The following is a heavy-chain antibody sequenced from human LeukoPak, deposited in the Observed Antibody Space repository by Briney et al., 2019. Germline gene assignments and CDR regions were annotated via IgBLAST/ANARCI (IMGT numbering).Heavy chain of an antibody. J-gene: IGHJ4*02. CDR2: IYHSGST. V-gene: IGHV4-38-2*01. Sequence: SETLSLTCAVSGYSISSGYYWGWIRQPPGKGLEWIGSIYHSGSTYYNPSLKSRVTISVDTSKNQFSLKLSSVTAADTAVYYCARTYYDFWSGPGGSYYFDYWGQGTLVTVSS. CDR3: ARTYYDFWSGPGGSYYFDY. CDR1: GYSISSGYY. D-gene: IGHD3-3*01.